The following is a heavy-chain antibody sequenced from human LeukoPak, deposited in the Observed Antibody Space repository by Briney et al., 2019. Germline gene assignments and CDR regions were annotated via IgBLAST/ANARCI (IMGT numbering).Heavy chain of an antibody. CDR3: AKMKGHPLPKYYMDV. V-gene: IGHV3-23*01. CDR1: GFTFSTYA. D-gene: IGHD1-26*01. CDR2: IGGSGDTT. Sequence: PGGSLRLSCAASGFTFSTYAMSWVRQAPGKGLEWVSSIGGSGDTTYYADAVKGRFTISRDNSKNTLYLEMNSLRAEDTAIYYCAKMKGHPLPKYYMDVWGQGTTVTVSS. J-gene: IGHJ6*01.